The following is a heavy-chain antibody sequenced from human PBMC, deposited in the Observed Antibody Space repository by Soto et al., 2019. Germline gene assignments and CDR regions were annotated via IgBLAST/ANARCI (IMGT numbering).Heavy chain of an antibody. J-gene: IGHJ4*02. Sequence: SETLSLTCTVSGGSISSYYWSWIRQPPGKGLEWIGYIYYSGSTNYNPSLKSRVTISVDTSKNQFSLKLSSVTAADTAVYYCARGVDTAMGTSYYFDYWGQGTLVTVSS. CDR1: GGSISSYY. V-gene: IGHV4-59*01. D-gene: IGHD5-18*01. CDR2: IYYSGST. CDR3: ARGVDTAMGTSYYFDY.